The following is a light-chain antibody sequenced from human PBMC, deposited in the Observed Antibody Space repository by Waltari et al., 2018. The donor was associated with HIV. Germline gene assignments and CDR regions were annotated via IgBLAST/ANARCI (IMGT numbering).Light chain of an antibody. CDR1: QSVPANY. CDR2: AAS. Sequence: EIVLTQSPGTLSLSPGARVTLSCRASQSVPANYVAWYQQKPAQAPRLLIYAASSRATGIPDRFSGGGSGTYFTLTINSLEPEDFAVYFCQQYGSSLFTFGPGTKVDLK. V-gene: IGKV3-20*01. CDR3: QQYGSSLFT. J-gene: IGKJ3*01.